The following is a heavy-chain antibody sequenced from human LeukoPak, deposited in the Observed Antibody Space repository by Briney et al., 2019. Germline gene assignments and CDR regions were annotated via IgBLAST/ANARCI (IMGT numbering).Heavy chain of an antibody. D-gene: IGHD5-12*01. V-gene: IGHV1-8*01. CDR1: GYIFTSYH. Sequence: GGAVNVSCKACGYIFTSYHINGVRQATGQGLEGVGWMKPNSCNPGYAQKCQVRVPMTRNTSISTAYMELSSLRSEDTAVYYCAIVRYRGYDPSDVGGQGTLVTVSS. J-gene: IGHJ4*02. CDR2: MKPNSCNP. CDR3: AIVRYRGYDPSDV.